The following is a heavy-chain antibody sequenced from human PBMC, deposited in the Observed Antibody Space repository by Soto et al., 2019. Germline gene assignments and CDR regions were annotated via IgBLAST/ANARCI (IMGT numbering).Heavy chain of an antibody. Sequence: PXETLPLTCTVAGGSKSNYYKNWIRQPPGKGQACIVYIYDRGGTNYNPSLKSRVTISVDTSKNQFCLKLRFVTAADTAVYYCARVSWSDWRVSRYYYYGMEGWGQGCRGTVSA. CDR3: ARVSWSDWRVSRYYYYGMEG. J-gene: IGHJ6*01. CDR2: IYDRGGT. CDR1: GGSKSNYY. D-gene: IGHD1-26*01. V-gene: IGHV4-59*01.